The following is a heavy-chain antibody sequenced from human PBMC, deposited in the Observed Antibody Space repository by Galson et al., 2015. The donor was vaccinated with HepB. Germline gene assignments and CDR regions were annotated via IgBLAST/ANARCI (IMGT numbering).Heavy chain of an antibody. J-gene: IGHJ4*02. CDR2: MNPNSGNT. CDR1: GFTFTSYD. D-gene: IGHD5-18*01. V-gene: IGHV1-8*01. CDR3: ARGGRIQLWGGPLTSTDDEFDY. Sequence: SVKVSCKASGFTFTSYDINWVRQATGQGLEWMGWMNPNSGNTGYAQKFQGRVTMTRNTSISTAYMELSSLRSEDTAVYYCARGGRIQLWGGPLTSTDDEFDYWGQGTLVTVSS.